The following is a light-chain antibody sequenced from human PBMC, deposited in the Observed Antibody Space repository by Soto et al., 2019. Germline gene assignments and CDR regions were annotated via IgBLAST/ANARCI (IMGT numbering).Light chain of an antibody. J-gene: IGKJ1*01. Sequence: EIVLTQSPGTLSLSPGERATLSCRASQSIRSHYLAWYQQKPGQAPRLLISGGHNRAPGIPDRFSGSESGTDFTLRISRLEPEDFAVYYCQQYGSSVTFGQGTKVEIK. CDR2: GGH. V-gene: IGKV3-20*01. CDR3: QQYGSSVT. CDR1: QSIRSHY.